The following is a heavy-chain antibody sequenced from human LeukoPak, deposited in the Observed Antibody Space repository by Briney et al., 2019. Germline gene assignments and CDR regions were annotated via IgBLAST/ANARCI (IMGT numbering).Heavy chain of an antibody. V-gene: IGHV3-23*01. J-gene: IGHJ4*02. D-gene: IGHD6-13*01. CDR3: ARVGGRQLVKDYFDY. CDR2: ISGSGGST. Sequence: GGSLRLSCAASGFTFSSYAMSWVRQAPGKGLEWVSAISGSGGSTYYADSVKGRFTISRDNAKNSLYLQMNSLRAEDTAVYYCARVGGRQLVKDYFDYWGQGTLVTVSS. CDR1: GFTFSSYA.